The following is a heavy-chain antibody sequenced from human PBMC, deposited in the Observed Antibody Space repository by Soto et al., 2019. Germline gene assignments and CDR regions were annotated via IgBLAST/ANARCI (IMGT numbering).Heavy chain of an antibody. J-gene: IGHJ3*02. CDR1: GGTFSSYA. D-gene: IGHD3-3*01. CDR2: IIPIFGTA. Sequence: QVQLVQSGAEVKKPGSSVKVSCKASGGTFSSYAISWVRQAPGQGLEWMGGIIPIFGTANYAQKFQGRVTITAGESTSTAYMELGSLRSEDTAVYYCARLFTINLRFMGWLLPSSAFDIWGQGTMVTVSS. V-gene: IGHV1-69*01. CDR3: ARLFTINLRFMGWLLPSSAFDI.